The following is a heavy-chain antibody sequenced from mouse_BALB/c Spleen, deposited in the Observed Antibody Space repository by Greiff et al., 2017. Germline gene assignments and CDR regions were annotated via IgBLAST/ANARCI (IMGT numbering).Heavy chain of an antibody. D-gene: IGHD2-4*01. CDR3: ARGRIDYDYGFDY. J-gene: IGHJ2*01. Sequence: DVKLVESGGGLVKPGGSLKLSCAASGFTFSSYTMSWVRQTPEKRLEWVATISSGGSYTYYPDSVKGRFTIARDNAKNTLYLQMSSLKSEDTAMYYCARGRIDYDYGFDYWGQGTTLTVSS. V-gene: IGHV5-6-4*01. CDR2: ISSGGSYT. CDR1: GFTFSSYT.